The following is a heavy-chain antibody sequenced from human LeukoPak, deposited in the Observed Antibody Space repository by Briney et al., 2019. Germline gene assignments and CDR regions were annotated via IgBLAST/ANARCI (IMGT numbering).Heavy chain of an antibody. CDR3: ARVGYGDYEAFDI. J-gene: IGHJ3*02. CDR2: IIPILGIA. V-gene: IGHV1-69*04. CDR1: GGTFSSYA. Sequence: SVKVSCKASGGTFSSYAISWVRQAPGQGLEWMGRIIPILGIANYAQKLQGRVTITADKSTSTAYMELSSLRSEDTAVYYCARVGYGDYEAFDIWGQGTMVTVSS. D-gene: IGHD4-17*01.